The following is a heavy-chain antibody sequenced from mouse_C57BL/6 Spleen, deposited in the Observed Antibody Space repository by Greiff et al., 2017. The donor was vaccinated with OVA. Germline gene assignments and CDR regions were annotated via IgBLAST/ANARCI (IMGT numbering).Heavy chain of an antibody. CDR2: ISSGSSTI. CDR3: ARWVTTGYFDY. J-gene: IGHJ2*01. D-gene: IGHD2-2*01. Sequence: EVQLVESGGGLVKPGGSLKLSCAASGFTFSDYGMHWVRQAPEKGLEWVAYISSGSSTIYYADTVKGRFTISRDNAKNTLFLQMTSLRSEDTAMYYCARWVTTGYFDYWGQGTTLTVSS. CDR1: GFTFSDYG. V-gene: IGHV5-17*01.